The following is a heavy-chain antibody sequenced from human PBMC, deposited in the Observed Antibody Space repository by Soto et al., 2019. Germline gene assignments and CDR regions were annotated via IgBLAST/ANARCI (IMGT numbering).Heavy chain of an antibody. Sequence: ASVKVSCKASGYTFTSYDINWVRQATGQGLEWMGWMNPNSGNTGYAQKFQGRVTMTRNTSISTAYMELSSLRSEDTAVYYCARGGFNYDFWSGYYPKKYYGMHVCGQGTTVTVSS. D-gene: IGHD3-3*01. J-gene: IGHJ6*02. CDR1: GYTFTSYD. V-gene: IGHV1-8*01. CDR3: ARGGFNYDFWSGYYPKKYYGMHV. CDR2: MNPNSGNT.